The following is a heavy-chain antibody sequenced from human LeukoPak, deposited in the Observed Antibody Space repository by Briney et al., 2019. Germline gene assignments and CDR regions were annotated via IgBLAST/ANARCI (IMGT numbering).Heavy chain of an antibody. CDR2: IKQDGSEK. CDR1: GFTFSSYW. J-gene: IGHJ4*02. D-gene: IGHD4-17*01. Sequence: GGSLRLSCVVSGFTFSSYWMSWVRQAAGKGLEWVANIKQDGSEKYYVDSVKGRFTTSRDNAKNSLYLQINSLRAEDTAVYYCARDTGGDYGFDYWGQGSLVTVSS. V-gene: IGHV3-7*04. CDR3: ARDTGGDYGFDY.